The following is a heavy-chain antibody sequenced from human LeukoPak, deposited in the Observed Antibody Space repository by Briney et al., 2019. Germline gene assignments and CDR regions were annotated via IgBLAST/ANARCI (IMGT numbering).Heavy chain of an antibody. J-gene: IGHJ4*02. V-gene: IGHV3-21*01. CDR1: GDSISTNNCY. CDR2: ISSTGAYI. CDR3: AIDLYASGSRTTDLDY. Sequence: PSETLSLTCIVSGDSISTNNCYWDWVRQPPGKGLEWVSSISSTGAYIYYADSLKGRFTISRDNAKNSLYLQMNSLRVEDTAVYYCAIDLYASGSRTTDLDYWGQGTLVTVSS. D-gene: IGHD3-10*01.